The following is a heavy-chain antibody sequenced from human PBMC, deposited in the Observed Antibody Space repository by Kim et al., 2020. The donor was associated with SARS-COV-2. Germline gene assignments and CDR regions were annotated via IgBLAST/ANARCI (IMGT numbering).Heavy chain of an antibody. J-gene: IGHJ6*02. V-gene: IGHV4-59*13. CDR1: GGSISSYY. CDR3: ARRVATIREGYYYYGMDV. Sequence: SETLSLTCTVSGGSISSYYWSWIRQPPGKGLEWIGYIYYSRSTNYNPSLKSRVTISVDTSKNQFSLKLSSVTAADTAVYYCARRVATIREGYYYYGMDVWGQETTVTVSS. D-gene: IGHD5-12*01. CDR2: IYYSRST.